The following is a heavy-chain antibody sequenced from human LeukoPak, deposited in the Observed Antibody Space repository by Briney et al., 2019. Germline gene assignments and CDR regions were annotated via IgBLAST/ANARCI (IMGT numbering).Heavy chain of an antibody. V-gene: IGHV3-33*01. CDR1: GFTFSSYG. J-gene: IGHJ4*02. CDR2: IWYDGSNK. CDR3: ARDLGGGVGDY. Sequence: PGGSLRLSCAASGFTFSSYGMHWVRQAPGKGLEWVAVIWYDGSNKYYADSVKGRFTISRDNSKNTLYLQMNSLRAEDTAVYYCARDLGGGVGDYWGQGTLVTVSS. D-gene: IGHD3-3*01.